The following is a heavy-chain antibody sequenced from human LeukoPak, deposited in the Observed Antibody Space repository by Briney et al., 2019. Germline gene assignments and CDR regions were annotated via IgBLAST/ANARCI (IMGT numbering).Heavy chain of an antibody. CDR3: AKRDRETEFDY. D-gene: IGHD1-26*01. CDR2: IQPDGNDK. Sequence: GGSLRLSCAASGFTFNNYGMHWVRQAPGKGLEWVALIQPDGNDKYYADSVKGRFTVSRDNSKNTLYLQLNSLRAEDTAVYYCAKRDRETEFDYWGQGTLDTVSS. CDR1: GFTFNNYG. V-gene: IGHV3-30*02. J-gene: IGHJ4*02.